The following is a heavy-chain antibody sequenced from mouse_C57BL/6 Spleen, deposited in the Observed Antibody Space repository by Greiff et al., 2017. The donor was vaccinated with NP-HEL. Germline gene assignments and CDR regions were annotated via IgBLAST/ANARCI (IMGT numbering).Heavy chain of an antibody. CDR1: GYTFTSYG. Sequence: QVHVKQSGAELARPGASVKLSCKASGYTFTSYGISWVKQRTGQGLEWIGEIYPRSGNTYYNEKFKGKATLTADKSSSTAYMELRSLTSEDSAVYFCARTHYYGSSPYYFDYWGQGTTLTVSS. CDR3: ARTHYYGSSPYYFDY. V-gene: IGHV1-81*01. D-gene: IGHD1-1*01. CDR2: IYPRSGNT. J-gene: IGHJ2*01.